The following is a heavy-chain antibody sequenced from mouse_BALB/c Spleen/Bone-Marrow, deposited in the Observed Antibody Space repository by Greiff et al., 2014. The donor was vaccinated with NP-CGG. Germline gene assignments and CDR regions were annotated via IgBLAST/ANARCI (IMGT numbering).Heavy chain of an antibody. J-gene: IGHJ4*01. D-gene: IGHD3-3*01. V-gene: IGHV5-17*02. CDR3: TRSGTLGAMDY. Sequence: EVQVVESGGGLVQPGGSRKLSCAASGFTFSSFGMHWVRQAPEKGLEWVAYISSGSSTIYYADTMKGRFTISRDNTKNTLFLQMTSLRSEDTAMYYCTRSGTLGAMDYWGQGTSVTVSS. CDR2: ISSGSSTI. CDR1: GFTFSSFG.